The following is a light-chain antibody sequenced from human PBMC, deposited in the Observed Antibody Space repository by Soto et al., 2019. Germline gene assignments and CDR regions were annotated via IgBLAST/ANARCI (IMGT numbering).Light chain of an antibody. J-gene: IGLJ1*01. V-gene: IGLV2-8*01. CDR3: SSYAGSNTYV. Sequence: QSALTQPPSASGSPGQSVSISCTGTSRDIGDYNYVSWYQQYPGKAPKLIIYEVNKRPSGVPARFSAPKFANTASLTVAGLQAEDEADYYCSSYAGSNTYVFGSGTKLTVL. CDR1: SRDIGDYNY. CDR2: EVN.